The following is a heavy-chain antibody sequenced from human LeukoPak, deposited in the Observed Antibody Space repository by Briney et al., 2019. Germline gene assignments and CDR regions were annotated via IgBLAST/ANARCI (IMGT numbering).Heavy chain of an antibody. CDR3: ARGYSSSWYPYYFDY. Sequence: SETLSLTCAVSGASISSYYWSWLRQPPGKGLEWIGYIYYSGSTNYNPSLKSRVTISVDTSKNQFSLKLSSVTAADTAVYYCARGYSSSWYPYYFDYCGQGTLVTVSS. CDR2: IYYSGST. CDR1: GASISSYY. D-gene: IGHD6-13*01. J-gene: IGHJ4*02. V-gene: IGHV4-59*01.